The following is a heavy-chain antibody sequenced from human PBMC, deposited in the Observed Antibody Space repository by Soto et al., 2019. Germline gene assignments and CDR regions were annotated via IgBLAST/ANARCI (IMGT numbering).Heavy chain of an antibody. CDR3: AKVGYCGAGTCYSPSPSVDY. V-gene: IGHV3-30-3*01. CDR1: GFTFRSYA. Sequence: QVQLVASGGGVVQPGRSLRLSCAASGFTFRSYAMHWVRQGAGKGLEWVAVISDEGNKKYYADSVKGRFTIARDKSKNTLYLHMNSLKAKDTAVYYCAKVGYCGAGTCYSPSPSVDYWGQGTLVTVSS. D-gene: IGHD2-15*01. J-gene: IGHJ4*02. CDR2: ISDEGNKK.